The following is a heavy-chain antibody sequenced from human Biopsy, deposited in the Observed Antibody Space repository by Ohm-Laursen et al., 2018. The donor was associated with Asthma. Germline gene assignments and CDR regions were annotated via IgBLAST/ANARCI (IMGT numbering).Heavy chain of an antibody. CDR2: INSVFGTT. V-gene: IGHV1-69*13. D-gene: IGHD2-2*01. J-gene: IGHJ4*02. Sequence: ASVKVSCKSLGGTLNTYVIGWVRRAPGQGLEWMGGINSVFGTTTYPQKFQDRVTITADDSTSTVYMELSSLRSEDTAVYYCARKAGSCISRTCYSLDFWGQGTLVTVSS. CDR1: GGTLNTYV. CDR3: ARKAGSCISRTCYSLDF.